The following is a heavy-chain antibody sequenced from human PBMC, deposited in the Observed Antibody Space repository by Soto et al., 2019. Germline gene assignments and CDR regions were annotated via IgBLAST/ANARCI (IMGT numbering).Heavy chain of an antibody. J-gene: IGHJ6*02. CDR1: GGSISSGGYY. CDR2: IYYSGST. CDR3: ARDKSGYIVVVPASVEGGCGMDV. D-gene: IGHD2-2*01. V-gene: IGHV4-31*03. Sequence: PSETLSLTCTVSGGSISSGGYYWSWIRQHPGKGLEWIGYIYYSGSTYYNPSLKSRVTISVDTSKNQFSLKLSSVTAADTAVYYCARDKSGYIVVVPASVEGGCGMDVWGQGTTVTVSS.